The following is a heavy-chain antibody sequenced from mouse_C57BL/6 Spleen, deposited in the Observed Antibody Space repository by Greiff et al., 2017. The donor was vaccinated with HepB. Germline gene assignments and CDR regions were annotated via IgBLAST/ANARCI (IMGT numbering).Heavy chain of an antibody. Sequence: VKLQQPGAELVKPGASVKMSCKASGYTFTSYWITWVKQRPGQGLEWIGDIYPGSGSTNYNEKFKSKATLTVDTSSSTAYMQLSSLTSEDSAVYYCARDGSSSSWFAYWGQGTLVTVSA. V-gene: IGHV1-55*01. J-gene: IGHJ3*01. CDR1: GYTFTSYW. CDR3: ARDGSSSSWFAY. D-gene: IGHD1-1*01. CDR2: IYPGSGST.